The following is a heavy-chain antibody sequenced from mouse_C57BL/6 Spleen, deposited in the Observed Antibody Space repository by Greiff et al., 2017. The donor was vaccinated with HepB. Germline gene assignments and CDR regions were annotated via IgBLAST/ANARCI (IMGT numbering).Heavy chain of an antibody. CDR3: ARQGDYGNVFVAY. D-gene: IGHD2-1*01. V-gene: IGHV1-61*01. CDR1: GYTFTSYW. J-gene: IGHJ3*01. CDR2: IYPSDSET. Sequence: VQLQQPGAELVRPGSSVKLSCKASGYTFTSYWMDWVKQRPGQGLEWIGNIYPSDSETHYNQKFKDKATLTVDKSSSTAYMQLSSLTSEDSAVYYCARQGDYGNVFVAYWGQGTLVTVSA.